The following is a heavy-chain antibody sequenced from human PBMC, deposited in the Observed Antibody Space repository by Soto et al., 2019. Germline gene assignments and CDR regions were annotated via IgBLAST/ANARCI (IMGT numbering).Heavy chain of an antibody. Sequence: SGGSLRLSCAASGFTFSSYSMNWVRQAPGKGLEWVSYISSSSSTIYYADKVKGRYTISRDNAKNSMYLQMNRLRDEDTAVFYCARDGGDSSDFVGGYCFDYWGQGTLVTVSS. D-gene: IGHD3-22*01. J-gene: IGHJ4*02. CDR1: GFTFSSYS. V-gene: IGHV3-48*02. CDR3: ARDGGDSSDFVGGYCFDY. CDR2: ISSSSSTI.